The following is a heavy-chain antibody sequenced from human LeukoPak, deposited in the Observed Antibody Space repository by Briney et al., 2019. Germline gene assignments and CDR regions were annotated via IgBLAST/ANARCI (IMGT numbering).Heavy chain of an antibody. CDR1: GCTFTGYY. CDR2: INPNSGGT. V-gene: IGHV1-2*02. D-gene: IGHD6-13*01. CDR3: ARGYLPNSSSWYGAFDY. J-gene: IGHJ4*02. Sequence: ASVKVSCKASGCTFTGYYMHWVRQAPGQGLEWMGWINPNSGGTNYAQKFQGRVTMTRDTSISTAHMELGRLRSDDTAVYYCARGYLPNSSSWYGAFDYWGQGTLVTVSS.